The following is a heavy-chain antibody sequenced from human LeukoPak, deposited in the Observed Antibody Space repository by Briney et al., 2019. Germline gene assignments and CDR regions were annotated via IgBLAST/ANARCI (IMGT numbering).Heavy chain of an antibody. V-gene: IGHV3-72*01. CDR2: IRKRPNAYTT. CDR1: GFIFSDHY. CDR3: ARTYSDNWSSTYFDY. J-gene: IGHJ4*02. D-gene: IGHD6-13*01. Sequence: GSLRLSCAASGFIFSDHYMDWVRQAPGKGLEWVGRIRKRPNAYTTEYAASVKGRFTISRDDSKNSLYLQMSSLQVEDTAVYFCARTYSDNWSSTYFDYWGQGTLVTVSS.